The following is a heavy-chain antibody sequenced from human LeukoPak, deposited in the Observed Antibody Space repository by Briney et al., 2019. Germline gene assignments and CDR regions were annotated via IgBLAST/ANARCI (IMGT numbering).Heavy chain of an antibody. CDR3: ARGSAYCSSTSCYGVNWFDP. CDR2: INPNGGGT. D-gene: IGHD2-2*01. Sequence: GASVKVSCKASGYTFTGYYMQWVRQAPGQGLEWMGWINPNGGGTNYAQKFQGRVTMTRDTSISTAYMELSRLRSDDTAVYYCARGSAYCSSTSCYGVNWFDPWGQGTLVSVSS. J-gene: IGHJ5*02. V-gene: IGHV1-2*02. CDR1: GYTFTGYY.